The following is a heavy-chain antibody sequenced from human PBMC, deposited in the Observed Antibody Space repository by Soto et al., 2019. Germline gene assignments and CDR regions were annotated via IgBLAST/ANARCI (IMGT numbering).Heavy chain of an antibody. D-gene: IGHD3-16*01. CDR2: ISYDGSNK. CDR3: ARAYEGDSFDY. CDR1: GFTFSSYA. J-gene: IGHJ4*02. V-gene: IGHV3-30-3*01. Sequence: QVQLVESGGGVVQPGRSLRLSCAASGFTFSSYAMHWVRPAPGKGLEWVAVISYDGSNKYYADSVKGRFTISRDNSKNTLYLQMNSLRAEDTAVYSCARAYEGDSFDYWGQGTLVTVSS.